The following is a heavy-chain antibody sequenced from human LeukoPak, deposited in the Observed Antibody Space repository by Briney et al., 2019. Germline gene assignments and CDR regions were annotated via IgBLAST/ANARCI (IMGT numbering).Heavy chain of an antibody. CDR2: IKQEGSEK. J-gene: IGHJ4*02. CDR1: GFTFSSYW. Sequence: GGSLRLSCAASGFTFSSYWISWVRQAPGKGLEWVANIKQEGSEKYSVDSVKGRFTISRDNAKNSLYLQMNSLRAENTAVYYRARDRDLGVPAAICDYWVQGTLVTV. V-gene: IGHV3-7*03. CDR3: ARDRDLGVPAAICDY. D-gene: IGHD2-2*02.